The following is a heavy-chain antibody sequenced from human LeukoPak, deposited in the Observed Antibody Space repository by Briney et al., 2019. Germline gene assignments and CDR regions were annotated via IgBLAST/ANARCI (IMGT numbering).Heavy chain of an antibody. CDR2: IYSGGST. CDR1: GFTVSSNY. J-gene: IGHJ5*02. D-gene: IGHD3-22*01. CDR3: AKDQIYDSSGYYL. Sequence: GGSLRLSCAASGFTVSSNYMSWVRQAPGKGLEWVSVIYSGGSTYYADSVRGRFTISRDNSKNTLYLQMNSLGAEDTAVYYCAKDQIYDSSGYYLWGQGTLVTVSS. V-gene: IGHV3-53*01.